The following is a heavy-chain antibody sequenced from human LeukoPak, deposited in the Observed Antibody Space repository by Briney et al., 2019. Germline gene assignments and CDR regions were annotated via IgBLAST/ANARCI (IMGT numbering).Heavy chain of an antibody. J-gene: IGHJ4*02. Sequence: GGSLRLSCPASGFTFSSYAMSWVRQAPAKGLEWVSAISGSGGSTYYADSLQGRFTISRDNSKNTLYLQMNSLRAEDTAVYYCAKGRYGSDHWGQGTLVTVSS. D-gene: IGHD3-10*01. V-gene: IGHV3-23*01. CDR2: ISGSGGST. CDR1: GFTFSSYA. CDR3: AKGRYGSDH.